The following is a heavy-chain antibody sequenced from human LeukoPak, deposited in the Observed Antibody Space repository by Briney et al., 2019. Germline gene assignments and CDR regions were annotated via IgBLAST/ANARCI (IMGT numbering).Heavy chain of an antibody. CDR1: GFLFSSYN. D-gene: IGHD2-15*01. CDR2: ITSGSSTI. V-gene: IGHV3-48*04. Sequence: GGSLRLSCAASGFLFSSYNMNWIRQAPGKGLEWVSYITSGSSTIYYADSVKGRFTISRDNAKNSLYLQMNSLRAEDTAVYYCASQGPIGYCSGGSCRTFDYWGQGTLVTVSS. CDR3: ASQGPIGYCSGGSCRTFDY. J-gene: IGHJ4*02.